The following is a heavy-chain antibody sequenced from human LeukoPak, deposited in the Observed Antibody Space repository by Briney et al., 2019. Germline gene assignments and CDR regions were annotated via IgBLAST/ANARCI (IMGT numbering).Heavy chain of an antibody. D-gene: IGHD3-22*01. Sequence: GGSLRLSCAASGFTFSSYAMSWVRQVPGKGLEWVSAISGSGGSTYYADSVKGRFTISRDNSKNTLYLQMNSLRAEDTAVYYCAKDVGITMIVVVISGMDVWGKGTTVTVSS. V-gene: IGHV3-23*01. CDR3: AKDVGITMIVVVISGMDV. J-gene: IGHJ6*04. CDR2: ISGSGGST. CDR1: GFTFSSYA.